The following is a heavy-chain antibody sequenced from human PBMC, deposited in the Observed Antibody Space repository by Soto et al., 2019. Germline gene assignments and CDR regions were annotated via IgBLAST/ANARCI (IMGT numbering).Heavy chain of an antibody. V-gene: IGHV3-23*01. CDR3: LHIPVVGGGNWVYYSSNMDV. J-gene: IGHJ6*03. Sequence: GGSLRLSCAASGFTFSSYAMSWVRQAPGKGLEWVSAISGSGGSTYYADSVRGRFTISRDKSNNTLFLQMNTLRAEDTAVYYCLHIPVVGGGNWVYYSSNMDVWGQGTEGTVSS. CDR1: GFTFSSYA. CDR2: ISGSGGST. D-gene: IGHD6-19*01.